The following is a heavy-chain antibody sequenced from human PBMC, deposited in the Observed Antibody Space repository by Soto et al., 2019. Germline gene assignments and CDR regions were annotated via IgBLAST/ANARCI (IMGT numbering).Heavy chain of an antibody. CDR1: GRSINGYN. D-gene: IGHD1-1*01. CDR2: TGSI. J-gene: IGHJ4*02. V-gene: IGHV4-4*07. CDR3: ARDSHNDTGRSFDY. Sequence: ETLSLTCIVSGRSINGYNWSWIRQPAGKGLEWIGRTGSINYNPSLKIRVTMSVDTSKNQFSLKLDSVTAADTAVYYCARDSHNDTGRSFDYWGPGTLVTVSS.